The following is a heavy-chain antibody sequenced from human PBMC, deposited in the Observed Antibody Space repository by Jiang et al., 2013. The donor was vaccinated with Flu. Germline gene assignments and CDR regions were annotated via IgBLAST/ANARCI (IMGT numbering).Heavy chain of an antibody. V-gene: IGHV3-21*01. Sequence: LESGGGLVKPGGSLRLSCAASGFTFSSYTMNWVRQAPGKGLEWVSSISSSSTYIYYADSVKGRFTISRDNAKGSLYLQMNSLRAEDTAVYYCARDTSGYYSSDYWGQGTLVTVSS. J-gene: IGHJ4*02. D-gene: IGHD3-22*01. CDR3: ARDTSGYYSSDY. CDR2: ISSSSTYI. CDR1: GFTFSSYT.